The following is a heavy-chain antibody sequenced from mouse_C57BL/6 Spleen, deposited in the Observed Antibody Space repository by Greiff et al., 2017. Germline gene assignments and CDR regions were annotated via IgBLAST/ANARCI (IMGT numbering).Heavy chain of an antibody. CDR3: ARKGDPPYAMDY. CDR2: IYPGDGDT. D-gene: IGHD3-3*01. V-gene: IGHV1-82*01. CDR1: GYAFSSSW. J-gene: IGHJ4*01. Sequence: QVQLQQSGPELVKPGASVKISCKASGYAFSSSWMNWVKQRPGKGLEWIGRIYPGDGDTNYNGKFKGKATLTADKSSSTAYMQLSSLTSEDSAVYFCARKGDPPYAMDYWGQGTSVTVSS.